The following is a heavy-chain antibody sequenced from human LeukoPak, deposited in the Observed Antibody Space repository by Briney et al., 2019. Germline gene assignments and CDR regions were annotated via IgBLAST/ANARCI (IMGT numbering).Heavy chain of an antibody. D-gene: IGHD3-22*01. Sequence: PGGSLRLSCLASGFTFSNYAMSWVRQAPGKGLEWVSGITISGRTAYYADSVKGRFTISRDNFKNTLYLQMNSLRAEDTAVYYCARTYTNNAGYYLYWGQGTLVTVSS. CDR3: ARTYTNNAGYYLY. J-gene: IGHJ4*02. V-gene: IGHV3-23*01. CDR2: ITISGRTA. CDR1: GFTFSNYA.